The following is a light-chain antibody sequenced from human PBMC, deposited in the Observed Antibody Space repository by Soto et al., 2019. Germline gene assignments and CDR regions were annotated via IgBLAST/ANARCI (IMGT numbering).Light chain of an antibody. CDR1: QSVIDNY. CDR3: QQRSNWPPIT. Sequence: EIVLTQSPGTLSLSPGERATLSCRSSQSVIDNYLAWYQQKPGQAPRLILYGASTRATGFPDRFSGSGSGTDLTLTISSLETEDFAVYYCQQRSNWPPITFGQGTRLEIK. V-gene: IGKV3D-20*02. J-gene: IGKJ5*01. CDR2: GAS.